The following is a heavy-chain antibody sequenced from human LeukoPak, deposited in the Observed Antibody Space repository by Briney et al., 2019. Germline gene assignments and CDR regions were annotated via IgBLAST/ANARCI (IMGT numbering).Heavy chain of an antibody. V-gene: IGHV1-2*02. CDR3: ARDHSNDFWSGSGPLYYMDV. CDR1: GYTFTGYY. Sequence: ASVTVSCKASGYTFTGYYMHWVRQAPGQGLEWMGWMNPNSGDTNHAQKFQGRVTMTRDTSISTAYMELSRLRSDDTAVYYCARDHSNDFWSGSGPLYYMDVWGKGTTVTVSS. CDR2: MNPNSGDT. J-gene: IGHJ6*03. D-gene: IGHD3-3*01.